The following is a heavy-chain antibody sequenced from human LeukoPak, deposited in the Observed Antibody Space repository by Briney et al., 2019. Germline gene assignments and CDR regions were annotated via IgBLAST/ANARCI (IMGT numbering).Heavy chain of an antibody. CDR2: INPNSGAL. J-gene: IGHJ4*02. CDR3: VRSVPLRSIKSRIDH. CDR1: GYPFSDYY. V-gene: IGHV1-2*02. Sequence: ASVNVSCKTSGYPFSDYYMHWVRQAPGQGLEWMGWINPNSGALHYAQKFQGRVTMPRDTSISTAFMERSRLTSGDTAMYFCVRSVPLRSIKSRIDHWGQGTLVTVSS.